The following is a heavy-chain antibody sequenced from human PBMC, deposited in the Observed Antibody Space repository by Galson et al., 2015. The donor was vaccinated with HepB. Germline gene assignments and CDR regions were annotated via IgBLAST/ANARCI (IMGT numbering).Heavy chain of an antibody. Sequence: QSGAEVKKPGESLKISCKGSGYSFTSYWIGWVRQMPGKGLEWMGIIYPGDSDTRYSPSFQGQVTISADKSISTAYLQWSSLKASDTAMYYCARLTGTFVVVAASSGSANWFDPGAREPWSPSPQ. V-gene: IGHV5-51*01. J-gene: IGHJ5*02. CDR3: ARLTGTFVVVAASSGSANWFDP. CDR2: IYPGDSDT. D-gene: IGHD2-15*01. CDR1: GYSFTSYW.